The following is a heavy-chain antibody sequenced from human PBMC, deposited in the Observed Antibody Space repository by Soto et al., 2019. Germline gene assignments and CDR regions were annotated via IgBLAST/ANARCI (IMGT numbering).Heavy chain of an antibody. D-gene: IGHD6-13*01. CDR1: GGTFSNHA. CDR2: IIPIFSTT. V-gene: IGHV1-69*12. Sequence: QVHLVQSGAEVKKPGSSVKVSCKASGGTFSNHAINWVRQAPGQGLEWMGRIIPIFSTTNYAQQFQGRVTFTADESTVTAYMELSTLKHDDTAVYYCAREVAADGTFREDVFDIWGQGTLVTVSS. CDR3: AREVAADGTFREDVFDI. J-gene: IGHJ3*02.